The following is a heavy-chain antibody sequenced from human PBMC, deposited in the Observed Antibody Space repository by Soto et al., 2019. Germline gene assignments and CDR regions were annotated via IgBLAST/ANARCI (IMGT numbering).Heavy chain of an antibody. D-gene: IGHD1-26*01. J-gene: IGHJ6*02. V-gene: IGHV4-59*01. CDR3: ARVGVRSYSGSYSAPYYYGMDV. CDR1: VGSITSFY. Sequence: SETLSLTCSVSVGSITSFYWSWIRQAPGQGLEWICHIYFSGSSNYNPSFKSRVTLSGDTSKNHFSLKLTSVTAADTAVYYCARVGVRSYSGSYSAPYYYGMDVWGQGTTVTVSS. CDR2: IYFSGSS.